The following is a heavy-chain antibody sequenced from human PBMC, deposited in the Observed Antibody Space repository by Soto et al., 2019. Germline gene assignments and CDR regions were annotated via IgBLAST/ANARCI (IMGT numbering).Heavy chain of an antibody. D-gene: IGHD3-3*01. CDR3: PRDYNDFRSGHYSY. Sequence: GGSLRLSCAASGVRFSDYSMNWVRQAPGRGLEWVSYISSSSFTIHYADSVEGRFAISRDNAKNSLYLQMNSLRAEDTAVYYCPRDYNDFRSGHYSYWGQGALVPVSS. J-gene: IGHJ4*02. CDR1: GVRFSDYS. V-gene: IGHV3-48*01. CDR2: ISSSSFTI.